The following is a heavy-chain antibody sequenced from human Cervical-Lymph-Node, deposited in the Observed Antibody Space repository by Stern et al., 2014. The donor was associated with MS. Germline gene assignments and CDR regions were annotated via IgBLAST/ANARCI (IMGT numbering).Heavy chain of an antibody. CDR1: GYTFTSYG. J-gene: IGHJ4*02. V-gene: IGHV1-18*01. Sequence: QVQLVQSGAEVKKPGASAKVSCEASGYTFTSYGISWVRQAPGQGLEWMGWISAYNDNTKYTQKVQGRVTMTTDTSTSTAYMELRSLRSDDTAVYYCARDSIAVPAKTGDHWGQGTLVTVSS. CDR3: ARDSIAVPAKTGDH. CDR2: ISAYNDNT. D-gene: IGHD2-15*01.